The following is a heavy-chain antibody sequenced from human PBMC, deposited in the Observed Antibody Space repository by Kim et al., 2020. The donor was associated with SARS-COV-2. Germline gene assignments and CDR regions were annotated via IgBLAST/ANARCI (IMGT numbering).Heavy chain of an antibody. V-gene: IGHV4-39*01. Sequence: SETLSLTCTVSGGSISSSSYYWGWIRQPPGKGLEWIGSIYYSGSTYYNPSLKSRVTISVDTSKNQFSLKLSSVTAADTAVYYCARIPYYDFWSGWGDWGQGNLVPVSS. CDR2: IYYSGST. J-gene: IGHJ4*02. CDR3: ARIPYYDFWSGWGD. CDR1: GGSISSSSYY. D-gene: IGHD3-3*01.